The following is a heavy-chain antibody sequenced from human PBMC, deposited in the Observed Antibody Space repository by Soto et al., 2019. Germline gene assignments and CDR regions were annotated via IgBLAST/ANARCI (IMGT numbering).Heavy chain of an antibody. CDR3: SRDGAYNIDY. V-gene: IGHV3-48*01. D-gene: IGHD3-16*01. CDR2: ISTEGSSA. CDR1: GFTFSIHS. J-gene: IGHJ4*02. Sequence: GGSLRLSCAASGFTFSIHSMHWVRQAPGKGLEWVSYISTEGSSAHYADSVRGRFTISRDNANNSLFLQMNSLRAEDSALYYCSRDGAYNIDYWGPGSLVTVSS.